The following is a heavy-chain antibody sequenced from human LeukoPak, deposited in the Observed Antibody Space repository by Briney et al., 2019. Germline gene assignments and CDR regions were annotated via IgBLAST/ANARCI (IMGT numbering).Heavy chain of an antibody. D-gene: IGHD2-15*01. Sequence: GGSLRLSCAASGFTFSSYSMNWVRQAPGKGLEWVSSISSSSSYIYYADSVKGRFTISRDNAKNSLYLQMNSLRAEDTAVYYCARYCSGGSCYSDAFDIWGQGTMVTVSS. CDR3: ARYCSGGSCYSDAFDI. CDR1: GFTFSSYS. V-gene: IGHV3-21*01. J-gene: IGHJ3*02. CDR2: ISSSSSYI.